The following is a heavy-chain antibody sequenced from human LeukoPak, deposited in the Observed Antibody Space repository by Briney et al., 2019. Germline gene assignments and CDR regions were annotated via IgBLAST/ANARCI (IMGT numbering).Heavy chain of an antibody. Sequence: PGGSLRLSCAASGFTFSSYEMNWVRQAPGKGLEWVSVIYSGGSTYYADSVKGRFTISRDNSKNTLYLQMGSLRAEDMAVYYCARSDSSGHYYYAMDVWGQGTTVTVSS. V-gene: IGHV3-66*01. J-gene: IGHJ6*02. CDR3: ARSDSSGHYYYAMDV. CDR2: IYSGGST. CDR1: GFTFSSYE. D-gene: IGHD3-22*01.